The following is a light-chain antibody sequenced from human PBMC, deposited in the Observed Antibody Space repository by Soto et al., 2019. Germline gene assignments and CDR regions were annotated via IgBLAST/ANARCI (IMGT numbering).Light chain of an antibody. CDR2: DAS. CDR3: QQYQIDWT. Sequence: DIQMTQSPSTLSASVGDRVSITCRASQRVSTCLAWYQQKPRKAPTVLIYDASSLQSGVPTRFSGSGSGTEFTLTISSLQPDDFATYYCQQYQIDWTFGQGTKVDIK. V-gene: IGKV1-5*01. J-gene: IGKJ1*01. CDR1: QRVSTC.